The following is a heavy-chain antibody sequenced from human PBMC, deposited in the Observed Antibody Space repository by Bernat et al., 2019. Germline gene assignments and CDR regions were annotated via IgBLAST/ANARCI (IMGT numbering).Heavy chain of an antibody. J-gene: IGHJ6*02. CDR2: FDPEDGET. D-gene: IGHD2-2*01. Sequence: QVQLVQSGAEVKKPGASVKVSCKVSGYTLTDLSMHWVRQDPGKGLEWMGGFDPEDGETIYAQKFQGRVTMTEDTSTDTAYMELSSLRSEDTAVYYCATVGYCSSTSCLHLYYYYGMDVWGQGTTVTVSS. CDR1: GYTLTDLS. CDR3: ATVGYCSSTSCLHLYYYYGMDV. V-gene: IGHV1-24*01.